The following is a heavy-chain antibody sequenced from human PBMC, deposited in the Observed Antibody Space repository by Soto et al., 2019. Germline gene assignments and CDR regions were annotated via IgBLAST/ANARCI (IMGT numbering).Heavy chain of an antibody. V-gene: IGHV3-48*01. CDR3: SRDDYPYYDDSSGYHFDY. CDR2: ISDSSSTI. D-gene: IGHD3-22*01. J-gene: IGHJ4*01. Sequence: GGSLRLSCAASGFTFNTYNMNWVRQAPGKGLEWVSYISDSSSTIHYADSVKGRFTISRDNAKNSLYLQMNSLRAEDTAVYYFSRDDYPYYDDSSGYHFDYWGHGALVTVSS. CDR1: GFTFNTYN.